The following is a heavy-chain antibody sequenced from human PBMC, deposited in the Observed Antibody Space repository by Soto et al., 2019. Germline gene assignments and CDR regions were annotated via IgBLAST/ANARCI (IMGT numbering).Heavy chain of an antibody. CDR1: GGSISSSY. J-gene: IGHJ4*02. Sequence: SETLSLTCTVSGGSISSSYWSWIRQPPGKGLEWIGYIYYSGSTNYNPSLKSRVTISVDTSKNQFSLKLSSVTAADTAVYYCARTTVTTVDYWGQGTLVTVSS. V-gene: IGHV4-59*08. D-gene: IGHD4-17*01. CDR2: IYYSGST. CDR3: ARTTVTTVDY.